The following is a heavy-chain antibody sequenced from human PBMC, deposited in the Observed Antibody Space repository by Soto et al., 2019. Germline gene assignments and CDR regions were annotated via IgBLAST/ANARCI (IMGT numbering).Heavy chain of an antibody. V-gene: IGHV3-15*07. D-gene: IGHD3-3*01. CDR3: TTFLTIFGVVLREDFDY. CDR2: IKSKTDGGTT. Sequence: GGSLRLSCAASGFTFSNAWMNWVRQAPGKGLEWVGRIKSKTDGGTTDYAAPVKGRFTISRDDSKNTLYLQMNSLKTEDTAVYYCTTFLTIFGVVLREDFDYWGQGTLVTVSS. J-gene: IGHJ4*02. CDR1: GFTFSNAW.